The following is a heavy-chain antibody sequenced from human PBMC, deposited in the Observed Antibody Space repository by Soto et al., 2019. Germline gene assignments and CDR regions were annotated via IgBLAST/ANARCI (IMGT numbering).Heavy chain of an antibody. V-gene: IGHV4-39*01. CDR3: ARRSDYAGFDP. J-gene: IGHJ5*02. CDR1: GGSISSSSYY. D-gene: IGHD4-17*01. Sequence: SETLSLTCTVSGGSISSSSYYWGWIRQPPGKGLEWIGSIYYSGSTYYNPSLKSRVTISVDTSKNQFSLKLSSVTAADTAVYYCARRSDYAGFDPWGQGTLVTVSS. CDR2: IYYSGST.